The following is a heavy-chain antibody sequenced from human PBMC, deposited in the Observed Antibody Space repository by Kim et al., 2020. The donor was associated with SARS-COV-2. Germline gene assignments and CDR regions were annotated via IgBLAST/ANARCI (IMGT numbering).Heavy chain of an antibody. D-gene: IGHD3-3*01. Sequence: DSVKGRFTISSDNAKTSLYQQMNSLRAEDTALYYCALMGEIWSGYLHDYWGQGTLVTVSS. V-gene: IGHV3-9*01. CDR3: ALMGEIWSGYLHDY. J-gene: IGHJ4*02.